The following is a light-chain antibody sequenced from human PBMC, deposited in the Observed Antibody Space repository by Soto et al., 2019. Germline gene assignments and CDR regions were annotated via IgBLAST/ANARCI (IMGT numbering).Light chain of an antibody. V-gene: IGKV3-11*01. J-gene: IGKJ4*01. CDR2: DAS. Sequence: EIVLMQSPATLSLSPGERATLSCRASQSVSSNLAWYQQNPGQAPRLLIFDASNRATGIPARFSGGGSGTDFTLTISSLEPEDFVVYYCQQHSNWPLTFGGGTKVEIK. CDR3: QQHSNWPLT. CDR1: QSVSSN.